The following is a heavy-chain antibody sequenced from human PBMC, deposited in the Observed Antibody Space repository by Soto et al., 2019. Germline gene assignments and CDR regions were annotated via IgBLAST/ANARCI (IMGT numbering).Heavy chain of an antibody. J-gene: IGHJ4*02. CDR1: GFTFSSYG. CDR3: AKDRRGYGYDSLDY. CDR2: ISYDGSNK. V-gene: IGHV3-30*18. Sequence: GGSLRLSCAASGFTFSSYGMHWVRQAPGKGLEWVAVISYDGSNKYYADSVKGRFTISRDNSKNTLYPQMNSLRAEDTAVYYCAKDRRGYGYDSLDYWGQGTLVTVSS. D-gene: IGHD5-18*01.